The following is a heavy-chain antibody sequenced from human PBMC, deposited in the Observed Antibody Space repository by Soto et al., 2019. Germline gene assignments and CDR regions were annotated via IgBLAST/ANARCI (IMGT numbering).Heavy chain of an antibody. Sequence: LRLSCAASGFTFSSYAMSWVRQAPGKGLEWVSAISGSGGSTYYADSVKGRFTISRDNSKNTLYLQMNSLRAEDTAVYYCATAKYYDFWSGYYGQYYFDYWGQGTLVTVSS. D-gene: IGHD3-3*01. CDR3: ATAKYYDFWSGYYGQYYFDY. CDR2: ISGSGGST. V-gene: IGHV3-23*01. J-gene: IGHJ4*02. CDR1: GFTFSSYA.